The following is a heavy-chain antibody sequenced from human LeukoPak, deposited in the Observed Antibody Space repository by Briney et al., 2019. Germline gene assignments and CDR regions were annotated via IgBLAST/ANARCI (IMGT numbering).Heavy chain of an antibody. CDR3: ARAPEDDYGDFDY. CDR1: GGSISSYY. V-gene: IGHV4-59*01. J-gene: IGHJ4*02. Sequence: SETLSLTCTVSGGSISSYYWSWIRQPPGKGLEWIGYIYYSGSTNYSPSLKSRVTISVDTSKNQFSLKLSSVTAADTAVYYCARAPEDDYGDFDYWGQGTLVTVSS. D-gene: IGHD4-17*01. CDR2: IYYSGST.